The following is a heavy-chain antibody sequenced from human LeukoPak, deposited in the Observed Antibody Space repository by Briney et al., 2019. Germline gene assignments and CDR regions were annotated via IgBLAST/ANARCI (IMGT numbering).Heavy chain of an antibody. V-gene: IGHV4-38-2*02. J-gene: IGHJ5*02. CDR1: GNSISSGYY. Sequence: SETLSLTCTVSGNSISSGYYWGWIRPPPGKGLEWIGSIYHSGRTYYNPSLKSRVTISVDTSKNQFSLKLSSVTAADTAVYYCARGGDSSSVGWFDPWGQGTLVTVSS. CDR2: IYHSGRT. CDR3: ARGGDSSSVGWFDP. D-gene: IGHD6-13*01.